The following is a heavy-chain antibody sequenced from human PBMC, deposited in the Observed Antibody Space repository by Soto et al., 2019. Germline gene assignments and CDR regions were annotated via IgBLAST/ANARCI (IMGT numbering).Heavy chain of an antibody. CDR2: IYYSGST. Sequence: SETLSLTCTVSGGSISSSSYYWGWIRQPPGKGLEWIGSIYYSGSTYYNPSLKSRVTISVDTSKNQFSLKLSSVTAADTAVYYCASPTIFGVVSMGDYYYMDVWGKGTTVTVSS. V-gene: IGHV4-39*01. CDR3: ASPTIFGVVSMGDYYYMDV. J-gene: IGHJ6*03. CDR1: GGSISSSSYY. D-gene: IGHD3-3*01.